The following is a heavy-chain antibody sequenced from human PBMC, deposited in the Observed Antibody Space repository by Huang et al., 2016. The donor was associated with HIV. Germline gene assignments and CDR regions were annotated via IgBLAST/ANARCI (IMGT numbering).Heavy chain of an antibody. CDR1: GGSFTGNY. J-gene: IGHJ6*02. V-gene: IGHV4-34*02. CDR2: VNESGYT. D-gene: IGHD3-3*01. Sequence: QMQLQQRGAGLLKPSETLSLTCGVSGGSFTGNYLTWIRQAPGKGLEWSGEVNESGYTNYNPSLKGRVTISLDKSNRELSLNLRSVTAADTAVYYCARQWTILEWLLGLDVWGQGTTVIVSS. CDR3: ARQWTILEWLLGLDV.